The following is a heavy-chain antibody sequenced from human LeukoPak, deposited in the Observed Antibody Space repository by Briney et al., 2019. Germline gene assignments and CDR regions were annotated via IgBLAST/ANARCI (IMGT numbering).Heavy chain of an antibody. D-gene: IGHD2-8*01. CDR2: IYSGRST. Sequence: GGSLRLSCAASGVSVSSNYMSWVRQAPGKGLEWVSLIYSGRSTDYADSVKGRFTISRDNSKNTLCLQMNSLRAEDTAVYYCARVRGGTNLMEFDPWGQGTLVTVSS. V-gene: IGHV3-53*01. CDR1: GVSVSSNY. J-gene: IGHJ5*02. CDR3: ARVRGGTNLMEFDP.